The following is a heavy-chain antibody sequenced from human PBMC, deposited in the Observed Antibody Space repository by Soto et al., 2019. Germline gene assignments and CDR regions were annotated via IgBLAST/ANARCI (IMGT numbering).Heavy chain of an antibody. CDR2: ISAYNGNT. J-gene: IGHJ4*02. V-gene: IGHV1-18*01. CDR3: PRDETTVTRDFDS. D-gene: IGHD4-17*01. CDR1: GYTFTSYG. Sequence: QVQLVQSGAEVKKPGASVKVSCKASGYTFTSYGISWVRQAPGQGLEWMGWISAYNGNTNYAQKLQGRVTMTTDTATSTAYIELRSMTSDDTAVYYCPRDETTVTRDFDSWGQGTLVTVCS.